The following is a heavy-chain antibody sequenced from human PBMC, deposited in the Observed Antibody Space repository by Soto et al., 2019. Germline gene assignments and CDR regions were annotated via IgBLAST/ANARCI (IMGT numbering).Heavy chain of an antibody. CDR3: ARDNTGLDY. D-gene: IGHD1-1*01. CDR2: IIPMSGTT. J-gene: IGHJ4*02. Sequence: QVHLVQSGAEVKKPGSSVKVSCKASGGAFTSYSFHWVRQAPGQGLEWMGGIIPMSGTTNYALKFQGRVTMTADVPTNTAYIELSSLRSEDMAIYYCARDNTGLDYWGQGTLVTVSS. CDR1: GGAFTSYS. V-gene: IGHV1-69*12.